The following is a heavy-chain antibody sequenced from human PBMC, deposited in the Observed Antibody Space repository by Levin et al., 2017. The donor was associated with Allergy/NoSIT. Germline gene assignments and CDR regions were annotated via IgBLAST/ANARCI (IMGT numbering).Heavy chain of an antibody. Sequence: PGGSLRLSCAVYGGSFSGYYWSWIRQPPGKGLEWIGEINHSGSTNYNPSLKSRVTISVDTSKNQFSLKLSSVTAADTAVYYCARAVGYCSSTSCSNYFDYWGQGTLVTVSS. V-gene: IGHV4-34*01. CDR1: GGSFSGYY. CDR3: ARAVGYCSSTSCSNYFDY. D-gene: IGHD2-2*01. J-gene: IGHJ4*02. CDR2: INHSGST.